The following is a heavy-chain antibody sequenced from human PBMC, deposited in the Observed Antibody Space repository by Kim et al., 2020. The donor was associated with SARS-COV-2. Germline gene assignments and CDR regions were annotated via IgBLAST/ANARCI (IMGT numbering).Heavy chain of an antibody. J-gene: IGHJ3*01. V-gene: IGHV4-31*03. CDR2: IFYSGST. CDR3: ARNVRRYFGSVDSFNV. Sequence: SETLSLTCTVSGESITSVGFYWSWLRQYPGKGPEWIGYIFYSGSTSYTPSLKSRIAISRETSKNQFSLRLISVTAADTAIHYCARNVRRYFGSVDSFNVWGQGTLVTVSS. CDR1: GESITSVGFY. D-gene: IGHD1-1*01.